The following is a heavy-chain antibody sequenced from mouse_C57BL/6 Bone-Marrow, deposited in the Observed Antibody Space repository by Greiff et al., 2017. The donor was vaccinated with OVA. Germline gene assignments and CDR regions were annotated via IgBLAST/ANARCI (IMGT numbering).Heavy chain of an antibody. CDR2: IYPRSGNT. CDR3: AKKRYGSKYYAMDY. D-gene: IGHD1-1*01. J-gene: IGHJ4*01. CDR1: GYTFTSYG. V-gene: IGHV1-81*01. Sequence: QVQLQQSGAELARPGASVKLSCKASGYTFTSYGISWVKQRTGQGLEWIGEIYPRSGNTYYNEKFKGKATLTADKSSSTAYMELRSLTSEDSAVYFCAKKRYGSKYYAMDYWGQGTSVTVSS.